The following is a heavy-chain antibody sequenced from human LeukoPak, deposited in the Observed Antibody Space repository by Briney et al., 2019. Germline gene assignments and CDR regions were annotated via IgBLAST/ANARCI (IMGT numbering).Heavy chain of an antibody. D-gene: IGHD3-22*01. V-gene: IGHV3-30*02. CDR2: VRHDGNNK. CDR3: AKGVPMIVVPPGS. CDR1: GFSYNTYA. J-gene: IGHJ5*02. Sequence: GGSLRLPCAASGFSYNTYALHWVRQAPGKGLEWLAFVRHDGNNKYEADSVKGRFTISRDNSKNTVYLQMNSLRSEDTAVYYCAKGVPMIVVPPGSWGQGTLVTVSS.